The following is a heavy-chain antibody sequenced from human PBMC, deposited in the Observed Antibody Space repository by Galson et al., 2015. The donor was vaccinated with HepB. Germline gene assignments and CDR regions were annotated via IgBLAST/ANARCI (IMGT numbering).Heavy chain of an antibody. J-gene: IGHJ3*02. Sequence: SVKVSCKASGGTFSSYAISWVRQAPGQGLEWMGGIIPIFGTANYAQKFQGRVTITADESTSTAYMELSSLRSEDTAVYYCASLYCSSTSCYTPEAFDIWGQGTMVTVSS. CDR3: ASLYCSSTSCYTPEAFDI. D-gene: IGHD2-2*02. CDR2: IIPIFGTA. CDR1: GGTFSSYA. V-gene: IGHV1-69*13.